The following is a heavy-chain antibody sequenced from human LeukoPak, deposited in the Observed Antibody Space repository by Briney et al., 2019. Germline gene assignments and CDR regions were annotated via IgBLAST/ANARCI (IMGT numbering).Heavy chain of an antibody. CDR3: AREGIYYDNSGYYRPFDY. V-gene: IGHV3-23*01. CDR2: ISGSGGST. CDR1: GFTFSSYA. Sequence: GGSLRLSCAASGFTFSSYAMSWVRQAPGKGLEWVSAISGSGGSTYYADSVKGRFTISRDNSKNTLYLQMNSLRAEDTAVYYCAREGIYYDNSGYYRPFDYWGLGTLVTVSS. D-gene: IGHD3-22*01. J-gene: IGHJ4*02.